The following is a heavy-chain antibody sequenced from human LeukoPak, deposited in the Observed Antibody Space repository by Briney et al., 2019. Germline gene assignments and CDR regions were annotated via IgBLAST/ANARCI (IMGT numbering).Heavy chain of an antibody. D-gene: IGHD4-17*01. V-gene: IGHV3-30*04. J-gene: IGHJ4*02. CDR3: ARGSKSYGDYIRSRLYYFDY. CDR2: ISYDGSNK. Sequence: PGRSLRLSCAASGFTFSSYAMHWVRQAPGKGLEWVAVISYDGSNKYYADSVKGRFTISRDNSKNTLYLQMNSLRAGDTAVYYCARGSKSYGDYIRSRLYYFDYWGQGALVTVSS. CDR1: GFTFSSYA.